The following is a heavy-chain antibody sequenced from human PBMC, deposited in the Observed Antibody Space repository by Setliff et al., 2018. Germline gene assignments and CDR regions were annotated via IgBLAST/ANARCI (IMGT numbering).Heavy chain of an antibody. CDR1: GGSVSSGSYY. CDR2: IYYTGRA. D-gene: IGHD5-18*01. CDR3: ARVKVDTAWGDGFDV. Sequence: NPSETLSLTCTVSGGSVSSGSYYWSWIRQPPGKGLECIGSIYYTGRAYYNPSLKSRVTVSVDTSRNQFSLTLNSVTAGDTAVYYCARVKVDTAWGDGFDVWGQGTLVTVSS. J-gene: IGHJ3*01. V-gene: IGHV4-39*07.